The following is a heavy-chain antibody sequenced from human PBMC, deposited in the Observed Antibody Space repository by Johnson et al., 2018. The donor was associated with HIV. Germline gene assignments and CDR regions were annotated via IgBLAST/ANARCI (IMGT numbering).Heavy chain of an antibody. Sequence: VQVVESGGGLVQPGGSLRLSCAASGFTVSSNYMSWVRQAPGKGLEWVAVISYDGSNEYYADSVRGRFTISRDNSKNTLYLQMNSLKTEDTAVYYCTTVSGYYDSSGYYYPDAFDIWGQGTMVTVSS. CDR3: TTVSGYYDSSGYYYPDAFDI. CDR1: GFTVSSNY. V-gene: IGHV3-30*03. J-gene: IGHJ3*02. D-gene: IGHD3-22*01. CDR2: ISYDGSNE.